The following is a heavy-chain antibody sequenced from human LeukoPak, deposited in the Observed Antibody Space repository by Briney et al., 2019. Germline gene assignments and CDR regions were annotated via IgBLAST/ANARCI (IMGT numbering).Heavy chain of an antibody. D-gene: IGHD3-22*01. J-gene: IGHJ4*02. V-gene: IGHV3-48*03. Sequence: GGSLRLSCAASGFTFSSYEMNWVRQAPGKGLEWVSYISSSGSTIYYADSVKGRFTISRDNAKNSLYLQMNSLRAEDTAVYYCARGGSRYDSSGDYSGYWGQGTLVTVSS. CDR3: ARGGSRYDSSGDYSGY. CDR2: ISSSGSTI. CDR1: GFTFSSYE.